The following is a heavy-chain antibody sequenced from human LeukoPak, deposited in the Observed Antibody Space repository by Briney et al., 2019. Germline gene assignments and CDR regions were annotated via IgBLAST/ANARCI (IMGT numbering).Heavy chain of an antibody. V-gene: IGHV3-11*01. D-gene: IGHD3-3*01. CDR1: GFTFSDYY. J-gene: IGHJ4*02. CDR3: ARDQYDTWSRRGNFDS. CDR2: ISSSGSTI. Sequence: GGSLRLSCAASGFTFSDYYMSWIRQAPGKGLEWVSYISSSGSTIYYADSVKGRFTISRDNAKNSLYLQMNSLRAEDAAVFYCARDQYDTWSRRGNFDSWGQGTLVIVPS.